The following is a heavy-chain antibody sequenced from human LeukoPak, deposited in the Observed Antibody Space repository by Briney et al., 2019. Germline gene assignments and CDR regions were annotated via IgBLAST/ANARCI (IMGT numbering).Heavy chain of an antibody. Sequence: GGSLRLSCAASGFTFSSYSMNWVRQAPGKGLEWVSSISSSSSYIYYADSVKGRFTISRDNAKNSLYLQMNSLRAEDTAVYYCASYYDFWSGYYWYFQHWGQGTLVTVSS. CDR1: GFTFSSYS. CDR3: ASYYDFWSGYYWYFQH. D-gene: IGHD3-3*01. J-gene: IGHJ1*01. V-gene: IGHV3-21*01. CDR2: ISSSSSYI.